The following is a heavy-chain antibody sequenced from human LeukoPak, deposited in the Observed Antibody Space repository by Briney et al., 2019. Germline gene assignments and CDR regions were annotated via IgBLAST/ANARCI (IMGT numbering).Heavy chain of an antibody. CDR1: GGSFSGYY. Sequence: PSETLSLTCAVYGGSFSGYYWSWIRQPPGKGLEWIGEINHSGSTNYNPSLKSRITKSVDTSKNQFSLKLSSVTAADTAVYYCARGRRFDYWGQGTLVTVSS. CDR2: INHSGST. V-gene: IGHV4-34*01. J-gene: IGHJ4*02. CDR3: ARGRRFDY.